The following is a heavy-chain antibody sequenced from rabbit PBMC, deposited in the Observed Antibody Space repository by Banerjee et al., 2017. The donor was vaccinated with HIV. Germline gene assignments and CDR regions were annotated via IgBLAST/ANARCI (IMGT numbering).Heavy chain of an antibody. CDR1: GFSFSSSYY. CDR3: ARGVYAVTRPYYFNL. CDR2: IYAGDGST. J-gene: IGHJ4*01. V-gene: IGHV1S40*01. D-gene: IGHD4-2*01. Sequence: QSLEESGGDLVKPGASLTLTCTPSGFSFSSSYYMCWVRQAPGKGLELSACIYAGDGSTYYASWAKGRFTISKTSSTTVTLQMTSLTAADTAAYFCARGVYAVTRPYYFNLWGPGTLVTVS.